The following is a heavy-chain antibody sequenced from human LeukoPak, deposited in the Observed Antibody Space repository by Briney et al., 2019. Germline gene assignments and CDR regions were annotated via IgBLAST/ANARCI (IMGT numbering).Heavy chain of an antibody. Sequence: RGESLKISCKGSGYSFTSYWIGWVRQMPGKGLEWMGIIYPGDSDTRYSPSFQGQVTISADKSISTAYLQWSSLKASDTAMYYCARHVGIVVVPAAMPTYYYMDVWGKGTTVTVSS. CDR2: IYPGDSDT. CDR3: ARHVGIVVVPAAMPTYYYMDV. CDR1: GYSFTSYW. J-gene: IGHJ6*03. V-gene: IGHV5-51*01. D-gene: IGHD2-2*03.